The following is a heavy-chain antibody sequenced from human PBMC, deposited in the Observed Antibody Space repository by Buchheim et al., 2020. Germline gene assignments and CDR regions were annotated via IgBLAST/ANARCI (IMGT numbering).Heavy chain of an antibody. CDR1: GGSISSGGYY. Sequence: QVQLQESGPGLVKPSQTLSLTCTVSGGSISSGGYYWSWIRQHPGKGLEWIGYIYYSGSTYYNPSLKSRVTISVDTSKNQFSLKLSAVTAADTAVYYCARGGSSWYSYYYGMDVWGQGTTVTVSS. V-gene: IGHV4-31*03. D-gene: IGHD6-13*01. CDR3: ARGGSSWYSYYYGMDV. CDR2: IYYSGST. J-gene: IGHJ6*02.